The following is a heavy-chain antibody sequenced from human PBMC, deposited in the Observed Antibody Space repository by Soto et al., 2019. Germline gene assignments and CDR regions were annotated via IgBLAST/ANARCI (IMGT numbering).Heavy chain of an antibody. CDR2: ISAHNGNT. Sequence: QVHLVQSGAEGKKPGASVKVSCKGSGYAFTTYGITWVRQAPGQGLEWMGWISAHNGNTNYAQKLQGRVTVTRDTPTSTAYMEVRSLKADDTAGYYCARGRYGDYWGHGALVTVSS. V-gene: IGHV1-18*01. J-gene: IGHJ4*01. D-gene: IGHD1-1*01. CDR3: ARGRYGDY. CDR1: GYAFTTYG.